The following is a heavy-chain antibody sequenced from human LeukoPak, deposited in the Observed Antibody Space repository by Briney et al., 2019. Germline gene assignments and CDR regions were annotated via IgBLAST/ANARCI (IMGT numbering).Heavy chain of an antibody. J-gene: IGHJ6*03. CDR2: TYYRSKWYN. D-gene: IGHD6-6*01. CDR3: TRGVEFSRAFFYFMDV. V-gene: IGHV6-1*01. CDR1: GDSVSRTNVA. Sequence: SQTLSLTCAISGDSVSRTNVAWNWIRQSPSRGLEWLGRTYYRSKWYNDYAISVKSRININPDTSKNHISLQLSSVTPEDTAVYYCTRGVEFSRAFFYFMDVWGKGSTVTVSS.